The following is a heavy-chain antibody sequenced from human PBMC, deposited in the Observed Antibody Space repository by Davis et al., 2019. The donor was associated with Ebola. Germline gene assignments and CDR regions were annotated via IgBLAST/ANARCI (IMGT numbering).Heavy chain of an antibody. CDR2: ISSSGSTT. D-gene: IGHD2-8*01. J-gene: IGHJ6*02. Sequence: GESLKISCAASGFTFSDYYMSWIRQAPGKGLEWVSYISSSGSTTYYADSVKGRFTISRDNAKNSLYLQMNSLRAEDTAVYYCARSFPGDCTNGVCYSYYYYGMDVWGQGTTVTVSS. V-gene: IGHV3-11*04. CDR1: GFTFSDYY. CDR3: ARSFPGDCTNGVCYSYYYYGMDV.